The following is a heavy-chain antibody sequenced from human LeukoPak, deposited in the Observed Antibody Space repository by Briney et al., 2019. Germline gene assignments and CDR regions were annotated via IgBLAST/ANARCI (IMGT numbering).Heavy chain of an antibody. D-gene: IGHD3-10*01. Sequence: GGSLRLSCAASGFTFSTFAIHWVRQAPGKGLDWVAVISYDGSNEYYADSVKGRFTISRDNSKNTLYLQMNSLSAEDTAVYYCARAHYYVSGSYYLAPFIGYNYGMDVWGQGTTVTVSS. V-gene: IGHV3-30-3*01. CDR1: GFTFSTFA. CDR2: ISYDGSNE. J-gene: IGHJ6*02. CDR3: ARAHYYVSGSYYLAPFIGYNYGMDV.